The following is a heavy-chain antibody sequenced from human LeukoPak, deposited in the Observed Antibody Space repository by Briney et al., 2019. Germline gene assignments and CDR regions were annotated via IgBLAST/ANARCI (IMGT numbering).Heavy chain of an antibody. CDR1: GDSINSLDL. Sequence: NASGTLSLTCTVSGDSINSLDLWSWVRQPPGKGLEWIGEMYLSGTTHSNPSVKSRVTISIDKSKNQFFLNLSSVTAADTAVYYCAGLVGRYSSGLYYYYFDYWGQGTLVTVSS. J-gene: IGHJ4*02. CDR2: MYLSGTT. D-gene: IGHD3-22*01. V-gene: IGHV4-4*02. CDR3: AGLVGRYSSGLYYYYFDY.